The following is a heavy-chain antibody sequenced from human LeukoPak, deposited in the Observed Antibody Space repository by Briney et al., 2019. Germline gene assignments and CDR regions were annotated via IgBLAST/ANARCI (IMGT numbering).Heavy chain of an antibody. Sequence: GGSLRLSCAASGFTFSSYDMHWVHQATGNGLEWVSVIGTSGDTYYPGSVKGRFTISRENAKNSLYPQMNSLRAGDTAVYYCARAGKRSAFDIWGQGTMVTVSS. V-gene: IGHV3-13*01. CDR1: GFTFSSYD. J-gene: IGHJ3*02. CDR3: ARAGKRSAFDI. CDR2: IGTSGDT.